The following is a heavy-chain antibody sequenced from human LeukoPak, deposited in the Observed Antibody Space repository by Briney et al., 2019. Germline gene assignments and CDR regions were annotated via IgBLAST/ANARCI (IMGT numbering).Heavy chain of an antibody. D-gene: IGHD4-11*01. J-gene: IGHJ6*02. CDR2: INPTGGTT. CDR1: GYTFTGHQ. Sequence: GASVKVSCKASGYTFTGHQMYWVRQAPGQGLEWMGLINPTGGTTSYAQKFQGRVTMTTDTSTSTVYMELSGLRSEDTAVYYCARELTSGGMDVWGQGTTVTVSS. V-gene: IGHV1-46*01. CDR3: ARELTSGGMDV.